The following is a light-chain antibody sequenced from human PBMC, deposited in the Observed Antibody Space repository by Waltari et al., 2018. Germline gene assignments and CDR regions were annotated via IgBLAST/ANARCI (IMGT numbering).Light chain of an antibody. CDR3: MQGIEYPT. Sequence: DIVMTQTPFSLPVTLGEPASISFRSIESLLDTEDGSTYLDWYLKKPGQSPQLLIYEVSNRASGVPDRFSGSGSDTDFTLKISRVEAEDVGIYYCMQGIEYPTFGQGTKVEIK. CDR2: EVS. CDR1: ESLLDTEDGSTY. V-gene: IGKV2-40*01. J-gene: IGKJ1*01.